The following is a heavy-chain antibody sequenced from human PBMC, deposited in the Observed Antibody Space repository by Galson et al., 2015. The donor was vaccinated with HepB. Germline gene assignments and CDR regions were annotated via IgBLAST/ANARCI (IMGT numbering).Heavy chain of an antibody. CDR1: GFTFDDYG. CDR3: ARVLGYNWAFDY. V-gene: IGHV3-20*01. D-gene: IGHD1-1*01. Sequence: LRLSCAATGFTFDDYGMSWVRQAPGKGLEWVSGINWNGGSTGYADSVKGRFTISRDNAKNSLYLQMNSLRAEDTALYHCARVLGYNWAFDYWGQGTLVTVSP. CDR2: INWNGGST. J-gene: IGHJ4*02.